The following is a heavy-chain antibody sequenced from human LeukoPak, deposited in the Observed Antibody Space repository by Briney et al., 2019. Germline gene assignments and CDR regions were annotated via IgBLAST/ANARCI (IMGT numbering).Heavy chain of an antibody. CDR2: ISAYNGNT. D-gene: IGHD3-9*01. CDR1: GYTFTSYG. CDR3: AREQYDILTGWSSDY. V-gene: IGHV1-18*04. J-gene: IGHJ4*02. Sequence: ASVEVSCKASGYTFTSYGISWVRQAPGQGLEWMGWISAYNGNTNYAQKLQGRVTMTTDTSTSTAYMELRSLRSDDTAVYYCAREQYDILTGWSSDYWGQGTLVTVSS.